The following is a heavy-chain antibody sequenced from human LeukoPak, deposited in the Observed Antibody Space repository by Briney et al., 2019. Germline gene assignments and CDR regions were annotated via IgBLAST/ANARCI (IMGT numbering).Heavy chain of an antibody. D-gene: IGHD3-9*01. CDR3: ARDMEVYDILTGYTYFDY. Sequence: SETLSLTCTVSGGSISSSSYYWGWIRQPPGKGLEWIGSIYYSGSTYYNPSLKSRVTISVDTSKNQFSLKLSSVTAADTAVYYCARDMEVYDILTGYTYFDYWGQGTLVIVSS. CDR1: GGSISSSSYY. V-gene: IGHV4-39*07. J-gene: IGHJ4*02. CDR2: IYYSGST.